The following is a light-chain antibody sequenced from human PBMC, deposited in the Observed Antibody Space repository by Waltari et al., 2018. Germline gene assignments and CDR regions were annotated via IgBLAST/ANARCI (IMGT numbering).Light chain of an antibody. V-gene: IGKV2-30*01. J-gene: IGKJ3*01. CDR1: HSLVSSDGKTY. CDR3: IQIAHWPGT. CDR2: NVS. Sequence: DVVMTQSPLSLPVTLGQPAAISRRSSHSLVSSDGKTYLHWFQQRPGQPPRRLISNVSYRDSGVPDRFSDSGSATDFTLKISRVEAEDVGVYYCIQIAHWPGTFGPGTKVEI.